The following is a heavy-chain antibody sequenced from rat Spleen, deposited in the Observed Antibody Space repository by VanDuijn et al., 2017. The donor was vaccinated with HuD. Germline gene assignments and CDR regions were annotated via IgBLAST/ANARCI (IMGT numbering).Heavy chain of an antibody. J-gene: IGHJ2*01. D-gene: IGHD1-11*01. CDR3: ARHRNYGGYPFDY. V-gene: IGHV5-29*01. CDR1: GFTFSDYG. CDR2: ISYDGRNG. Sequence: EVQLVESGGGLVQPGRSLNLSCAASGFTFSDYGMHWIRQAPTKGLEWVATISYDGRNGYYRDSVKGRFTISRDNAENTLYLQMDSLRSEDTATYYCARHRNYGGYPFDYWGQGVMVTVSS.